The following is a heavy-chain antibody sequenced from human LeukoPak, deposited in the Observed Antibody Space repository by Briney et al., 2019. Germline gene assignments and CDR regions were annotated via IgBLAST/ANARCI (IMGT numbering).Heavy chain of an antibody. CDR3: VRVVTRVIFDY. J-gene: IGHJ4*02. CDR2: IRSKAYGGTT. CDR1: GFTFGDYA. V-gene: IGHV3-49*04. Sequence: GGSLRLSCTASGFTFGDYAMSWVRQAPGKGLEWVGFIRSKAYGGTTEYAASVKGRFTISRDDSKSIAYLQKNSLKTEDTAVYYCVRVVTRVIFDYWGQGTLVTVSS. D-gene: IGHD5-18*01.